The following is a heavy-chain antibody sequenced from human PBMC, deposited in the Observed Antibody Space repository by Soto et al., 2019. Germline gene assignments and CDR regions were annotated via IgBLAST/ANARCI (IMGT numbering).Heavy chain of an antibody. D-gene: IGHD3-9*01. V-gene: IGHV4-61*08. J-gene: IGHJ5*02. CDR2: IYYSGST. CDR3: ARGSYYDILTGRISKLFDP. Sequence: SETLSLTCAVSGGSISSVGYSWSWIRQPPGKGLEWIGYIYYSGSTNYNPSLKSRVTISVDTSKNQFSLNLNSVTAADTAVYFCARGSYYDILTGRISKLFDPWGQGTQVTVSS. CDR1: GGSISSVGYS.